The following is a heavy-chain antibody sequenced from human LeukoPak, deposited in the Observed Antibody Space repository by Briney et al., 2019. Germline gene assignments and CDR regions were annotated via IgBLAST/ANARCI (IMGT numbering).Heavy chain of an antibody. D-gene: IGHD6-13*01. J-gene: IGHJ4*02. V-gene: IGHV3-21*01. CDR1: GFPFDDYG. CDR2: ISSSSSYI. Sequence: GGSLRISCTASGFPFDDYGMLWVRQAPGKGLEWVSSISSSSSYIYYADSVKGRFTISRDNAKNSLYLQMNSLRAEDTAVYYCARTGRSKQLVLLDYWGQGTLVTVSS. CDR3: ARTGRSKQLVLLDY.